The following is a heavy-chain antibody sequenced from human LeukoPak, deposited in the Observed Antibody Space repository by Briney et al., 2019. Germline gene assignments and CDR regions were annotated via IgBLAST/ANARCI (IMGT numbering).Heavy chain of an antibody. V-gene: IGHV3-21*01. Sequence: TGGSLRLSCAASGFTFSGSNLNWVRQAPGKGLEWVSSISTSSSYIYYADSVKGRFTISRDNAKNSLYLQMNSLRAEDTAVYYCASSQGAMVIWGQGTLVTVSS. D-gene: IGHD5-18*01. CDR1: GFTFSGSN. CDR3: ASSQGAMVI. CDR2: ISTSSSYI. J-gene: IGHJ4*02.